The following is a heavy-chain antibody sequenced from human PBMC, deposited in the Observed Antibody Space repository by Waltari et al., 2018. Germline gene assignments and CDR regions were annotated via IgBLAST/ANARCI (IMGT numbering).Heavy chain of an antibody. CDR2: IYHSGST. CDR3: PIAAAGRGTFDI. CDR1: GSSISSGYY. J-gene: IGHJ3*02. Sequence: QVQLQESGPGLVKPSETLSLTCTVSGSSISSGYYWGWIRQPPGKGLEWIGSIYHSGSTYYNPSLKSRVTISVDTSKNQFSLKLSSVTAADTAVYYCPIAAAGRGTFDIWGQGTMVTVSS. V-gene: IGHV4-38-2*02. D-gene: IGHD6-13*01.